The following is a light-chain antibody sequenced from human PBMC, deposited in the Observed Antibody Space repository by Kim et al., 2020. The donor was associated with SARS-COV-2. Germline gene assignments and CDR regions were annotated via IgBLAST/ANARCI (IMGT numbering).Light chain of an antibody. CDR3: QSADSSGAWV. J-gene: IGLJ3*02. Sequence: SYELTQPPSVSLSPGQTARITCSGDTLPKQYAYWYQQKPGQAPVLMIYKDTERPSGIPERFSGSSSGTTVTLTISGVQAEDEADYYCQSADSSGAWVFGGGTKLTVL. CDR1: TLPKQY. CDR2: KDT. V-gene: IGLV3-25*03.